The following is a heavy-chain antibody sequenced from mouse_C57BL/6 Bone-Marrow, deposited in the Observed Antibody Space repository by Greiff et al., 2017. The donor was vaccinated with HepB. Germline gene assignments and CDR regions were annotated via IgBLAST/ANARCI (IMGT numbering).Heavy chain of an antibody. D-gene: IGHD2-1*01. Sequence: EVKLVESGGGLVQPGGSMKLSCAASGFTFSDAWMDWVRQSPEKGLEWVAEIRNKANNQATYYAESVIGRFTISRDDSKSSVYLQMNSFRAVDTGIYYCIDLLWSPYYSVDYWGQGTSVTVSS. J-gene: IGHJ4*01. CDR2: IRNKANNQAT. V-gene: IGHV6-6*01. CDR3: IDLLWSPYYSVDY. CDR1: GFTFSDAW.